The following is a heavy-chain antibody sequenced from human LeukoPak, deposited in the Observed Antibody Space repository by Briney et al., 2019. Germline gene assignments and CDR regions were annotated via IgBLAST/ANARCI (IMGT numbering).Heavy chain of an antibody. D-gene: IGHD3-10*01. V-gene: IGHV3-23*01. J-gene: IGHJ4*02. Sequence: GGSLRLSCAASGFTFSSYAMTWVRQAPGKGLERVSAISGSGSTTYYADSVKGRFTISRDNSKNTLYLQMSSLRAEDTAVYYCAKVGDYYGSGKYSNFDYWGQGTLVTVSS. CDR1: GFTFSSYA. CDR3: AKVGDYYGSGKYSNFDY. CDR2: ISGSGSTT.